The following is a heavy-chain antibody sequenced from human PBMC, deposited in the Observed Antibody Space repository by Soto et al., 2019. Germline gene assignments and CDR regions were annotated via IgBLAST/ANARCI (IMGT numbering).Heavy chain of an antibody. Sequence: ASVKVSCKASGGTFSSYAISWVRQAPGQGLEWMGGIIPIFGTANYAQKFQGRVTITADESTSTAYMELSSLRSEDTAVYYCARAPKTVDIVAPQPYYYYGMDVWGQGTTVTVSS. CDR1: GGTFSSYA. CDR3: ARAPKTVDIVAPQPYYYYGMDV. D-gene: IGHD5-12*01. CDR2: IIPIFGTA. V-gene: IGHV1-69*13. J-gene: IGHJ6*02.